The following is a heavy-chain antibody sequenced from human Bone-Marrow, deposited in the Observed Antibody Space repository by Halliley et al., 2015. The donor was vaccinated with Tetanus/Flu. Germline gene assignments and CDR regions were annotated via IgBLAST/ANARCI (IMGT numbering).Heavy chain of an antibody. J-gene: IGHJ4*02. V-gene: IGHV4-59*08. D-gene: IGHD3-22*01. CDR2: ISYTGST. CDR3: ARSGAYYTGDFDL. CDR1: NGSISDYY. Sequence: TLSLTCIVSNGSISDYYWSWIRKSPGKGPEWIGYISYTGSTTYKTSLKSRVTISRDTSKKQFSLKLNSVTAADTAVYYCARSGAYYTGDFDLWGQGTLVTVSS.